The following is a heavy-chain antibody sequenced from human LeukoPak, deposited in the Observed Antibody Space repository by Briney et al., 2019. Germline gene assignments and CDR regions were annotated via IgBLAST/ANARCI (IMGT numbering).Heavy chain of an antibody. Sequence: PSETLSLTCTVSGGSISSSSYYWGWIRQPPGKGLDWIGSIYYSGGTYYNSSLKSRVTISVDTSKNQFSLKLSSVTAADTAVYYCARHDYGDYNWFDPWGQGTLVTVSS. J-gene: IGHJ5*02. V-gene: IGHV4-39*01. CDR1: GGSISSSSYY. CDR3: ARHDYGDYNWFDP. CDR2: IYYSGGT. D-gene: IGHD4-17*01.